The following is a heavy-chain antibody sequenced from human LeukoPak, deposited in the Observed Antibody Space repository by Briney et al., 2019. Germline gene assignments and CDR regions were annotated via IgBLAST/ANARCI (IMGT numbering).Heavy chain of an antibody. CDR2: ISWVGGST. J-gene: IGHJ4*02. V-gene: IGHV3-43*01. Sequence: GGSLRLSCAASGFTFDDYTMHWVRQAPGKGLEWVPLISWVGGSTYYADSVKGRFTISRDNSKNSLYLQMNSLRTEDTALYYCAKEGVTVTTERYFDYWGQGTLVTVSS. D-gene: IGHD4-11*01. CDR1: GFTFDDYT. CDR3: AKEGVTVTTERYFDY.